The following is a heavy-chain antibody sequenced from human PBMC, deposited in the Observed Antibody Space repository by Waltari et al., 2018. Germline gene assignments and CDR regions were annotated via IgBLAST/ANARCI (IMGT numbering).Heavy chain of an antibody. V-gene: IGHV1-2*02. CDR2: NNPNSGGT. CDR1: GYTFTGYY. CDR3: ARSYYYGSGSYFPHNAFDI. J-gene: IGHJ3*02. D-gene: IGHD3-10*01. Sequence: QVQLVQSGAEVKKPGASVKVSCKASGYTFTGYYMHWVRQAPGKGLECMGWNNPNSGGTNYAQKFQGRVTMTRDTSISTAYMELSRLRSDDTAVYYCARSYYYGSGSYFPHNAFDIWGQGTMVTVSS.